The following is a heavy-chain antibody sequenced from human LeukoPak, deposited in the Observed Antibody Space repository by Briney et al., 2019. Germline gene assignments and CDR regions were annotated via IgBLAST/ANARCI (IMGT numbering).Heavy chain of an antibody. J-gene: IGHJ4*02. CDR3: AKRYGDSTGWFFDF. CDR2: INGGGDIT. CDR1: RYSFDSYA. V-gene: IGHV3-23*01. Sequence: GGSLRLSCEGSRYSFDSYAMTWVRQAPGKGLEWVSSINGGGDITYYAESVKGRFTVSRDNSKNTLFLHMNSLRAEDTAVFYCAKRYGDSTGWFFDFWGQGSLVTVSS. D-gene: IGHD6-13*01.